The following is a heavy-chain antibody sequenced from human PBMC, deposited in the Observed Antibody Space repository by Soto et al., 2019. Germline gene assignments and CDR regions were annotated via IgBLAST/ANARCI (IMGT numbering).Heavy chain of an antibody. CDR2: ISSSSSYI. V-gene: IGHV3-21*01. Sequence: GGSLRLSCAASGFTFSSYSMNWVRQAPGKGLEWVSSISSSSSYIYYADSVKGRFTISRDNAKNSLYLQMNSLRAEDTAGYYCARCLESSSWSFDYWGQGTLVTVSS. CDR1: GFTFSSYS. J-gene: IGHJ4*02. D-gene: IGHD6-13*01. CDR3: ARCLESSSWSFDY.